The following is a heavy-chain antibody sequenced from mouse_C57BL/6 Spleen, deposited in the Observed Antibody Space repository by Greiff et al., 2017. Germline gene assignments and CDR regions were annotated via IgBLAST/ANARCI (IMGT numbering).Heavy chain of an antibody. CDR3: ARDDYGNYFDY. Sequence: EVKLMESGGGLVKPGGSLKLSCAASGFTFSSYAMSWVRQTPEKRLEWVATISDGGSYTYYPDNVKGRCTISRDNAKNNLYLQMSHLKSEDTAMYYCARDDYGNYFDYWGQGTTLTVSS. J-gene: IGHJ2*01. CDR1: GFTFSSYA. D-gene: IGHD2-1*01. V-gene: IGHV5-4*01. CDR2: ISDGGSYT.